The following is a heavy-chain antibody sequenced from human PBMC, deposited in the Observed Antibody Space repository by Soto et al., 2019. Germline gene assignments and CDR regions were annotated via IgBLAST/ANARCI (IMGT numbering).Heavy chain of an antibody. J-gene: IGHJ5*02. Sequence: ASVKVSCKASGYTYISYSMHWVRQAPGQRLEWMGWINVGNGNTKYSQNFQGRVTINRDTSASTAYMELSSLTSEDTAVYYCAREKWGSGSRWLDPWGQGTLVTVSS. CDR3: AREKWGSGSRWLDP. CDR1: GYTYISYS. V-gene: IGHV1-3*01. CDR2: INVGNGNT. D-gene: IGHD6-19*01.